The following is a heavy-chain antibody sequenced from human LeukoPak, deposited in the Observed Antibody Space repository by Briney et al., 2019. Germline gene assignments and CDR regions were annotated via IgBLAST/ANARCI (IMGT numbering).Heavy chain of an antibody. J-gene: IGHJ4*02. CDR1: GFTFSSYA. CDR2: ISYDGSNK. D-gene: IGHD3-22*01. V-gene: IGHV3-30*04. CDR3: ARGQFRLSDYASSPFDY. Sequence: QPGGSLRLSCAASGFTFSSYAMHWVRQAPGKGLEWVAVISYDGSNKYYADSVKGRFTISRDNSKNTLYLQMISLRAEDTAVYYCARGQFRLSDYASSPFDYWGQGTLVTVSS.